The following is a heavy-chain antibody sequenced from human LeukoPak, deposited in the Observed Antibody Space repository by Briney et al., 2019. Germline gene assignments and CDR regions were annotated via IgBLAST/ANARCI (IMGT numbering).Heavy chain of an antibody. Sequence: GGSLRLSCAASGFTFDYYALHWVRHTAAKGLAGVSGISWNSGSIGYAHSVKGRFTISRDNAKNSLYLQMNSLRAEDTALYYCAKGRSGLDYWGQGTLVTVSA. D-gene: IGHD5-24*01. CDR2: ISWNSGSI. V-gene: IGHV3-9*01. J-gene: IGHJ4*02. CDR3: AKGRSGLDY. CDR1: GFTFDYYA.